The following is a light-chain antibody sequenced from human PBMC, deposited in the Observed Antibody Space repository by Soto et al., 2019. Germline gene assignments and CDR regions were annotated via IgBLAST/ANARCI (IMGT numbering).Light chain of an antibody. J-gene: IGKJ1*01. V-gene: IGKV3-20*01. CDR1: QSVSSSY. Sequence: EIVLTQSPGTLSLSPGERATLSCRASQSVSSSYFAWYQQKPGPAPRLLIYGASSRATGITDRFSGSGSGTKFTLTIIRLEPEDFAAYYCQQYGSSPWTFGQGTKVEIK. CDR3: QQYGSSPWT. CDR2: GAS.